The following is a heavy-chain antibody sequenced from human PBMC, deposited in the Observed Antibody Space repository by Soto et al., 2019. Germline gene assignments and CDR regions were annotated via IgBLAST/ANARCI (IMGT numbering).Heavy chain of an antibody. V-gene: IGHV3-23*01. J-gene: IGHJ4*02. Sequence: GGALRLSFSGSGLPFCAYGMNWGRQAPGKGLEWVATINDDGSHTYYADSVKGRFTISRDNSKGTLCLQMIGLRAEDTAVYYCAKDPSTGPADLWGQGTLVTVSS. CDR3: AKDPSTGPADL. D-gene: IGHD3-9*01. CDR1: GLPFCAYG. CDR2: INDDGSHT.